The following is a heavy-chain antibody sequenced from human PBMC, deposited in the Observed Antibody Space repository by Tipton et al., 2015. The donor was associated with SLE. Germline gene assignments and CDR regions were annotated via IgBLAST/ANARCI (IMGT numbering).Heavy chain of an antibody. Sequence: LRLSCTVSGGSISSYYWSWIRQPPGKGLEWIGYIYYSGSTNYNPSLKSRVTISVDTSKNQFSLKLSSVSAADTAVYYCARRGGWTTFFDYWGQGTLVTVSS. CDR2: IYYSGST. V-gene: IGHV4-59*12. CDR3: ARRGGWTTFFDY. D-gene: IGHD6-19*01. CDR1: GGSISSYY. J-gene: IGHJ4*02.